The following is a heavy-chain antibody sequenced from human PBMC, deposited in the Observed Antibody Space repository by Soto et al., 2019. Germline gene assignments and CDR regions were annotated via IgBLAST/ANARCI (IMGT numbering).Heavy chain of an antibody. CDR2: IYYSGST. CDR3: ARQYASLDAFDI. J-gene: IGHJ3*02. Sequence: SETLSLTCTVSGGPISSYYLSWIRQPPGKGLEWIGYIYYSGSTNYNPSLKSRVTISVDTSKNQFSLKLSSVTAADTAVYYCARQYASLDAFDIWGQGTMVTVSS. V-gene: IGHV4-59*08. D-gene: IGHD6-6*01. CDR1: GGPISSYY.